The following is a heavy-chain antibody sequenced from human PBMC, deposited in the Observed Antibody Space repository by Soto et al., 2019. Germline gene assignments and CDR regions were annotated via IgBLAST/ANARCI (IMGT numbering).Heavy chain of an antibody. D-gene: IGHD5-18*01. CDR2: ISPSASDT. CDR1: GFSFSTSS. CDR3: AKGGYTFAYE. V-gene: IGHV3-23*01. J-gene: IGHJ4*02. Sequence: SLRLSCAASGFSFSTSSKARGRQPPGKGLEWVSAISPSASDTLYADSVKGRFTISRDNSQNTLFLQMTSLRADDTAVYYCAKGGYTFAYEWGQGALVTVSS.